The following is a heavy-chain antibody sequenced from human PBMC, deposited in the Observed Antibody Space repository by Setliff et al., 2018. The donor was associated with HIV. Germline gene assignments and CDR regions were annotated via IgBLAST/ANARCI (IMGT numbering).Heavy chain of an antibody. CDR2: ISYDGSNK. D-gene: IGHD6-13*01. V-gene: IGHV3-30*04. CDR1: GFTFSSYA. CDR3: ATQTGFYNSHWYDY. J-gene: IGHJ4*02. Sequence: PGGSLRLSCAASGFTFSSYAMHWVRQAPGKGLEWVAVISYDGSNKYYADSVKGRFTIFRDNAKNSVFLQMNSLRAEDTGVYYCATQTGFYNSHWYDYWGQGTMVTVSS.